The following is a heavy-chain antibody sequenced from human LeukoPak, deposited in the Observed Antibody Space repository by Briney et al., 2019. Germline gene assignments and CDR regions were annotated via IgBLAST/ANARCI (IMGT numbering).Heavy chain of an antibody. V-gene: IGHV3-23*01. D-gene: IGHD3-10*01. CDR1: GFTFSSYA. CDR2: ISGSGGST. J-gene: IGHJ4*02. Sequence: GGSLRLSCAASGFTFSSYAMSWVRQAPGKGLEWVSAISGSGGSTYYADSAKGRFTISRDNSKNTLYLQVNSLRAEDTAVYYCAKATGLLWFGELIDYWGQGTLVTVSS. CDR3: AKATGLLWFGELIDY.